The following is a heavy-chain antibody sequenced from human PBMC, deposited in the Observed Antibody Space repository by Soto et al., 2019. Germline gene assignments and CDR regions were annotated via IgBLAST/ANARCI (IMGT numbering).Heavy chain of an antibody. V-gene: IGHV3-48*01. J-gene: IGHJ5*02. CDR3: ARDGCSGSNCLNWFDP. D-gene: IGHD2-15*01. Sequence: GGSMRLSCATSGFTFSSYSMNWVRQAPGKGLEWVSYISSSSTTKFYADSVRGRFTISRDNAKNSLYLQMNSLRAEDTAVYYCARDGCSGSNCLNWFDP. CDR2: ISSSSTTK. CDR1: GFTFSSYS.